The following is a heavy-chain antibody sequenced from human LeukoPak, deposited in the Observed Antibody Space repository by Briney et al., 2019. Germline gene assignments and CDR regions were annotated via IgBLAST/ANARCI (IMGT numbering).Heavy chain of an antibody. CDR1: GYSISSGYY. V-gene: IGHV4-38-2*02. CDR2: IYHSGST. CDR3: ARRTTYYDFWSGREIDY. J-gene: IGHJ4*02. D-gene: IGHD3-3*01. Sequence: PSETLSLTCTVSGYSISSGYYWGWIRQPPGKGLEWIGSIYHSGSTYYNPSLKSRVTISVDTSKNQFSLKLSSVTAADTAVYYCARRTTYYDFWSGREIDYWGQGTLVTVSS.